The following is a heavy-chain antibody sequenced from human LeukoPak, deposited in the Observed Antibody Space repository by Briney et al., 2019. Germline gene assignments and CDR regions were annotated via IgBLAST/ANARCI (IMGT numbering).Heavy chain of an antibody. V-gene: IGHV3-7*04. CDR2: IKQDRSEK. J-gene: IGHJ4*02. D-gene: IGHD7-27*01. CDR3: AREGNWDLDY. CDR1: GFTFRSYW. Sequence: GGSLRLSCAASGFTFRSYWMNWVRQAPGKGLEWVANIKQDRSEKYYVDSVKGRFTISRDNAKNSLYLQMNSLRAEDTAVYYCAREGNWDLDYWGQGTLVTVSS.